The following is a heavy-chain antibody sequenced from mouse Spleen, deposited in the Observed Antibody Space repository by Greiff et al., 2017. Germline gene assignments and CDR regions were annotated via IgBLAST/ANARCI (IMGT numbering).Heavy chain of an antibody. CDR2: ISSGGGNT. Sequence: EVKLMESGGGLVKLGGSLKLSCAASGFTFSSYAMSWVRQTPEKRLEWVATISSGGGNTYYPDSVKGRFTISRDNAKNTLYLQMSSLKSEDTAMYYCARHYYGYYAMDYWGQGTSVTVSS. CDR3: ARHYYGYYAMDY. D-gene: IGHD1-2*01. V-gene: IGHV5-9*04. J-gene: IGHJ4*01. CDR1: GFTFSSYA.